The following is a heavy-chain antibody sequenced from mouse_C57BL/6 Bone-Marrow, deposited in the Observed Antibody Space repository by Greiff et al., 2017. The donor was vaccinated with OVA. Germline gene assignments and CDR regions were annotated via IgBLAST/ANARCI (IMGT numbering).Heavy chain of an antibody. CDR3: ARGNYGSSYSYAMDY. Sequence: EVQRVESGAELVRPGSSVKMSCKTSGYTFTSYGINWVKQRPGQGLEWIGYIYIGNGYTEYNEKFKGKATLTSDTSSSTAYMQLSSLTSEDSAIYFCARGNYGSSYSYAMDYWGQGTSVTVSS. CDR2: IYIGNGYT. V-gene: IGHV1-58*01. D-gene: IGHD1-1*01. J-gene: IGHJ4*01. CDR1: GYTFTSYG.